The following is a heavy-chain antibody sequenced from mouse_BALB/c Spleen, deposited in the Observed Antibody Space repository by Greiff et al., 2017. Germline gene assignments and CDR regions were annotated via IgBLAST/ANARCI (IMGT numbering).Heavy chain of an antibody. CDR3: ARKGIYGHYAMDY. Sequence: QVQLQQSGAELARPGASVKMSCKASGYTFTSYTMHWVKQRPGPGLEWIGYINPSSGYTNYNQKFKDKATLTADKSSSTAYMQLSSLTSEDSAVYYCARKGIYGHYAMDYWGQGTSVTVSS. D-gene: IGHD1-1*01. CDR2: INPSSGYT. CDR1: GYTFTSYT. J-gene: IGHJ4*01. V-gene: IGHV1-4*01.